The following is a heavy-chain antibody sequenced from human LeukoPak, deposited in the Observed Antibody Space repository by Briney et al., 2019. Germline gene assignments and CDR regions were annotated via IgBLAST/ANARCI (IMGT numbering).Heavy chain of an antibody. Sequence: SETLSLTCTVSGYSISSGYYWGWIRPPPGKGLEWIGSIYHSGSTYYNPSLKSRVTISVDTSKNQFSLKLSSVTAADTAVYYCARETRGYCSGGSCYSVGWFDPWGQGTLVTVSS. CDR2: IYHSGST. CDR3: ARETRGYCSGGSCYSVGWFDP. D-gene: IGHD2-15*01. V-gene: IGHV4-38-2*02. J-gene: IGHJ5*02. CDR1: GYSISSGYY.